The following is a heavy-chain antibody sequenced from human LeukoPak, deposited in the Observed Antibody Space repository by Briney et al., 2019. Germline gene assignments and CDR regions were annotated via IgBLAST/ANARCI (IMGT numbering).Heavy chain of an antibody. D-gene: IGHD6-19*01. CDR1: GGSISRTTYY. CDR3: ARRLPYSSGWDFDY. CDR2: IFYSGST. Sequence: SETLSLTCTVSGGSISRTTYYWGWIRQPPGKGLEWIGSIFYSGSTYYNPSLKSRVTISVDTSKNQFSLKLSSVTAADTAVYYCARRLPYSSGWDFDYWGQGTLVTVSS. V-gene: IGHV4-39*01. J-gene: IGHJ4*02.